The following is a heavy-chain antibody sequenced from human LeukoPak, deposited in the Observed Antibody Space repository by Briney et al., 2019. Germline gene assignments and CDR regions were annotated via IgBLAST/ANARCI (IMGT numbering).Heavy chain of an antibody. CDR2: INSDGSST. D-gene: IGHD3-22*01. J-gene: IGHJ4*02. CDR3: ARDYYDSSGYYIPGDY. CDR1: GFTFSSYW. Sequence: GGSLRLSCAASGFTFSSYWMHWVRQAPGKGLVWVSRINSDGSSTSYADSVKGRFTISRDNSKNTLYLQMNSLRAEDTAVYYCARDYYDSSGYYIPGDYWGQGTLVTVSS. V-gene: IGHV3-74*01.